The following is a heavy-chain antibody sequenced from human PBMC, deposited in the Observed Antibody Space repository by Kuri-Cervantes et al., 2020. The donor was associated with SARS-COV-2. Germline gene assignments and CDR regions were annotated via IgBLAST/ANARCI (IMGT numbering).Heavy chain of an antibody. CDR1: GYTLTELS. CDR3: AAPYCSGGSCYSISAFDI. J-gene: IGHJ3*02. CDR2: FDPEDGET. V-gene: IGHV1-24*01. D-gene: IGHD2-15*01. Sequence: ASVKVSCKVSGYTLTELSMHWVRAAPGKGLEWMGGFDPEDGETIYAQKLQGRVTMTEDTSTDTAYMELSSLRSEDTAVYYCAAPYCSGGSCYSISAFDIWGQGTMVTVSS.